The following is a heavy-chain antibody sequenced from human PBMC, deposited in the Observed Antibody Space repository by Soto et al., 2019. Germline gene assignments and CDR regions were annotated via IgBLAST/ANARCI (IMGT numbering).Heavy chain of an antibody. J-gene: IGHJ3*02. CDR1: GFTFISYA. V-gene: IGHV3-23*01. D-gene: IGHD2-15*01. Sequence: GGSLRLSCGASGFTFISYAMSWVRQAPGKGLEWVSSISGSSGSTYNADFVRGRFTISRDKSKNTLYLQMNSLRAEDTAVYYCAKDIVVVVAAGDAFDIWGQGTMVTVSS. CDR2: ISGSSGST. CDR3: AKDIVVVVAAGDAFDI.